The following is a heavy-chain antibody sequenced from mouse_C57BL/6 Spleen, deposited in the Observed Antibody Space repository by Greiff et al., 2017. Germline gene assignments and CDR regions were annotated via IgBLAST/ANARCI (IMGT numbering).Heavy chain of an antibody. J-gene: IGHJ2*01. V-gene: IGHV14-4*01. Sequence: VQLKQSGAELVRPGASVKLSCTASGFNIKDDYMHWVKQRPEQGLEWIGWIDPENGDTEYASKFQGKATITADTSSNTAYLQLSSLTSEDTAVYYCTPYGYDGFDYWGQGTTLTVSS. CDR3: TPYGYDGFDY. CDR1: GFNIKDDY. D-gene: IGHD2-2*01. CDR2: IDPENGDT.